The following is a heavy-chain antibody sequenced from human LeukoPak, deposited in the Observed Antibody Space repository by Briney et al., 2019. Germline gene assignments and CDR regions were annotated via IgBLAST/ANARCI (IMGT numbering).Heavy chain of an antibody. CDR2: KYYSGST. D-gene: IGHD5-18*01. CDR1: GVSINTCCYY. J-gene: IGHJ4*02. CDR3: ARGRSYGFDFDS. Sequence: SETLSLTCDVSGVSINTCCYYWTWIRQPPGKGLEWIGYKYYSGSTRYNSSLRSRLTISLDTSKNQSSLRLTSVTAADTAVYYCARGRSYGFDFDSWGPGTLVIVSS. V-gene: IGHV4-61*01.